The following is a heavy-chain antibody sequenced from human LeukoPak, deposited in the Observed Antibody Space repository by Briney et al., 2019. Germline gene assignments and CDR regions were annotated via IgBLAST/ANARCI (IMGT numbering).Heavy chain of an antibody. CDR3: ARETHTYCGGDCYPHYYYYYMDV. D-gene: IGHD2-21*02. J-gene: IGHJ6*03. V-gene: IGHV4-4*07. CDR2: IYTSGST. CDR1: GGSISSYY. Sequence: PSETLSLTCTVSGGSISSYYWSWIRQPAGKGLEWTGRIYTSGSTNYNPSLKSRVTMSVDTSKNQFSLKLSSVTAADTAVYYCARETHTYCGGDCYPHYYYYYMDVWGKGTTVTVSS.